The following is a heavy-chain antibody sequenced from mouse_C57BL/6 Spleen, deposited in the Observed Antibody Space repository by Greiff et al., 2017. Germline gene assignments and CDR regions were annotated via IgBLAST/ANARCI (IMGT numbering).Heavy chain of an antibody. D-gene: IGHD1-1*01. Sequence: QVQLQQSGPELVKPGSSVKISCKASGYSFTSYYIHWVKQRPGQGLEWIGWIYPGSGNTKYNEKFKGKATLTAETSSITAFMHLSSLTSEDSAVYYCARGGVYYGSSYVDYWGQGTTLTVSS. CDR3: ARGGVYYGSSYVDY. J-gene: IGHJ2*01. CDR2: IYPGSGNT. V-gene: IGHV1-66*01. CDR1: GYSFTSYY.